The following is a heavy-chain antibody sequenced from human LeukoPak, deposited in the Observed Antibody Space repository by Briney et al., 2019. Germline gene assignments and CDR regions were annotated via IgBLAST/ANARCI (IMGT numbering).Heavy chain of an antibody. CDR1: GGSFSSYY. V-gene: IGHV4-34*01. CDR2: INHSGST. J-gene: IGHJ5*02. CDR3: ARAREQWLGGNWFDP. Sequence: SETLSLTCAVYGGSFSSYYWSWIRQPPGKGLEWIGEINHSGSTNYNPSLKSRVTISVDTSKNQFSLKLSSVTAADTAVYYCARAREQWLGGNWFDPWGQGTLVTVSS. D-gene: IGHD6-19*01.